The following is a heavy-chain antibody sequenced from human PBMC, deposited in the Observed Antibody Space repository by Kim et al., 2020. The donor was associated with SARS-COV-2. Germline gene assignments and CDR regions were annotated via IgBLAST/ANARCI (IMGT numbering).Heavy chain of an antibody. Sequence: GGSLRLSCTASGFTFGDYAMSWVRQAPGKGLEWVGFIRSKAYGGTTEYAASVKGRFTISRDDSKSISYLQMNSLKTEGTAVYYCTSRFGELYYYYGMDVWGQGTTVTVS. CDR1: GFTFGDYA. J-gene: IGHJ6*02. CDR3: TSRFGELYYYYGMDV. CDR2: IRSKAYGGTT. D-gene: IGHD3-10*01. V-gene: IGHV3-49*04.